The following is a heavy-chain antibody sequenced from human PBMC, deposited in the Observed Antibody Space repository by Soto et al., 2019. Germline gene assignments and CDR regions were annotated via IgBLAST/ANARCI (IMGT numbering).Heavy chain of an antibody. D-gene: IGHD3-10*01. V-gene: IGHV4-34*01. J-gene: IGHJ4*02. CDR2: INHSGST. CDR3: ARGYGSGSIH. Sequence: SETLSLTCAVYGGSFSGYYWSWIRQPPGKGLEWIGEINHSGSTNYNPSLKSRVTISVDTSKNQFSLKLSSVTAADTAVYYCARGYGSGSIHWGQGTLVTVS. CDR1: GGSFSGYY.